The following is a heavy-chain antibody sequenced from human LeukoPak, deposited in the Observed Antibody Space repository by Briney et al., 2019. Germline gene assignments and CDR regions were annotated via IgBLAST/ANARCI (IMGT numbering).Heavy chain of an antibody. CDR3: ARQGGYDFGELGWFDP. D-gene: IGHD5-12*01. Sequence: TSETLSLTCTVSGGSISSYYWSWIRQPPGKGLEWIGYIYYSGSTNYNPSLKSRVTISVDTSKNQFSLKLSSVTAADTAVYYCARQGGYDFGELGWFDPWGQGTLVTVSS. V-gene: IGHV4-59*08. CDR1: GGSISSYY. CDR2: IYYSGST. J-gene: IGHJ5*02.